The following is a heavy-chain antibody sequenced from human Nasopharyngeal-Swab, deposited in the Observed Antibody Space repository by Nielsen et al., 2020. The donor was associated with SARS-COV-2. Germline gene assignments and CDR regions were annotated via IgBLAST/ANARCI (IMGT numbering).Heavy chain of an antibody. CDR2: IYYSGST. D-gene: IGHD2-15*01. Sequence: PETLSLTCTVSGGSISSYYWSWIRQPPGKGLEWIGYIYYSGSTNYNPSLKSRVTISVDTSKNQFSLKLSSVTAADTAVYYCARVDCSGGSCALPGWGQGTLVTVSS. V-gene: IGHV4-59*01. CDR3: ARVDCSGGSCALPG. CDR1: GGSISSYY. J-gene: IGHJ4*02.